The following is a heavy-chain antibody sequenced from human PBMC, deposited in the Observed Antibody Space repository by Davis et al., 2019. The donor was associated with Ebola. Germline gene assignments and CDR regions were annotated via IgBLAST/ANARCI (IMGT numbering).Heavy chain of an antibody. J-gene: IGHJ5*02. CDR1: GYTFTGYY. CDR3: ARSYYDSSGYDWFDP. Sequence: ASVKVSCKASGYTFTGYYMHWVRQAPGQGLEWMGWINPNSGGTNYAQKFQGWVTMTRDTSISTAYMELSRLRSDDTAVYYCARSYYDSSGYDWFDPWGQGTLVTVSS. D-gene: IGHD3-22*01. V-gene: IGHV1-2*04. CDR2: INPNSGGT.